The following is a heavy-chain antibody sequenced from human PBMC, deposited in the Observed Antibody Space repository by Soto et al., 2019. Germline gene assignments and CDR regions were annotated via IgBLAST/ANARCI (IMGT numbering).Heavy chain of an antibody. D-gene: IGHD2-8*01. Sequence: GGSLRLSCAASGFTFSDYSMNWVRQAPGKGLEWVSSISSSSIYIYYADSLKGRFTISRDNAENSLYLQMNSLRAEDTAVYYYSRDGPDIVLMVYAIDHWFDPWGQGTLVTVSS. J-gene: IGHJ5*02. CDR3: SRDGPDIVLMVYAIDHWFDP. CDR2: ISSSSIYI. V-gene: IGHV3-21*01. CDR1: GFTFSDYS.